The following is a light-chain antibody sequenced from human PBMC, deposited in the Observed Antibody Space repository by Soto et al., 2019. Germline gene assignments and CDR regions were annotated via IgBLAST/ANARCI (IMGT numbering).Light chain of an antibody. J-gene: IGLJ1*01. V-gene: IGLV2-23*02. CDR3: CSYAGSSTYV. CDR1: SCDVGSYNL. Sequence: QSVLTQPASVSGSPGQSIPISCAGTSCDVGSYNLVSWYQQHPGKAPKLMIYEVSKRPSGVSNRFSGSKSGNTASLTISGLQAEDEADYYCCSYAGSSTYVFGTGTKVTVL. CDR2: EVS.